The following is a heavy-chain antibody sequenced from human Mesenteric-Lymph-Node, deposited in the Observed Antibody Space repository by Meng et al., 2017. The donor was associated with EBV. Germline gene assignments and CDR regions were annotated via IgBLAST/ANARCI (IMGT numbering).Heavy chain of an antibody. D-gene: IGHD3-22*01. V-gene: IGHV4-61*01. CDR2: VHSTGST. Sequence: QVQLQEAGPGLVKPSETLSPTCSVSGDSVNSATYYWSWIRKPPGKGLEWIASVHSTGSTNYNPSLMSRVTISLDTSKSQFSLTLTYVTAADTAVYYCASQGYYDSGAWGDYFDYWGQGSLVTVSS. CDR1: GDSVNSATYY. CDR3: ASQGYYDSGAWGDYFDY. J-gene: IGHJ4*02.